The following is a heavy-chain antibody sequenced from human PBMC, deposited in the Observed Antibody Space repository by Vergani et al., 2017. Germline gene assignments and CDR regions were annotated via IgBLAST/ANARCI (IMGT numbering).Heavy chain of an antibody. CDR3: AREPGDDPKGGC. D-gene: IGHD7-27*01. CDR2: ISYDGSNK. V-gene: IGHV3-30*03. CDR1: GFTFSSYG. J-gene: IGHJ4*02. Sequence: QVQLVESGGGVVQPGRSLRLSCAASGFTFSSYGMHWVRQAPGKGLEWVAVISYDGSNKYYADSVKGRFTISRDNAKNSLYLQMNSLRAEDTAVYYCAREPGDDPKGGCWGQGTLVTVSS.